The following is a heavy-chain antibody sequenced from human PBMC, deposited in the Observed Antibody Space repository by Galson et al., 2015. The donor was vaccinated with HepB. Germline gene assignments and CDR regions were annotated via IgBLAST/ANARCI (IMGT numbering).Heavy chain of an antibody. CDR1: GYTLTELS. CDR3: ATDRGGHYYDSSGYRY. V-gene: IGHV1-24*01. CDR2: FDPEDGET. D-gene: IGHD3-22*01. Sequence: SVKVSWKVSGYTLTELSMHWVRQAPGKGLEWMGGFDPEDGETIYAQKFQGRVTMTEDTSTDTAYMELSSLRSEDTAVYYCATDRGGHYYDSSGYRYWGQGTLVTVSS. J-gene: IGHJ4*02.